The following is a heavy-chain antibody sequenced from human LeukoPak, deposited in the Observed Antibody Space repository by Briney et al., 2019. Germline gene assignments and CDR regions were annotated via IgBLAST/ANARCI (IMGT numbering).Heavy chain of an antibody. CDR2: IYENGGTT. V-gene: IGHV3-23*01. CDR3: AKSIRWLPNFDY. J-gene: IGHJ4*02. D-gene: IGHD5-12*01. Sequence: PGGSLRLSCVGSGFTFRSHAMSWVRQAPEKGLEFVSGIYENGGTTYYADSVKGRFSISRDNSKNTLYLQMDSLRGEDTAVYYCAKSIRWLPNFDYWGQGTLVTVSS. CDR1: GFTFRSHA.